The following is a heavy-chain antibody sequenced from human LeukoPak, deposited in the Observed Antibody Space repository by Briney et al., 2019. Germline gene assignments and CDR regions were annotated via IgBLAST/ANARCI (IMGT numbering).Heavy chain of an antibody. CDR2: IYTSGST. CDR3: ARVSRGCSSTSCYHYYYYMDV. D-gene: IGHD2-2*01. Sequence: SETLSLTCTVSGGSISSGSYYWSWIRQPAGKGLEWIGRIYTSGSTNYNPSLKSRVTISVDTSKNQFSLKLSSVTAADTAVYYCARVSRGCSSTSCYHYYYYMDVWGKGTTVTVSS. J-gene: IGHJ6*03. CDR1: GGSISSGSYY. V-gene: IGHV4-61*02.